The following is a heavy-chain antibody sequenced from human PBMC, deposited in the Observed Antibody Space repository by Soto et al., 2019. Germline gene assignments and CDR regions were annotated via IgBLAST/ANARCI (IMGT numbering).Heavy chain of an antibody. J-gene: IGHJ4*02. CDR3: AKEYSTSFDY. Sequence: WGALGVSCASSGFTFSNYAMNWVRQAPGKGLEWVSAISAGCSNTDYAGSVKGRFTISSDNSKNTLYLQMNSLRAEDTAVYYCAKEYSTSFDYWGQGTLVTVSS. CDR1: GFTFSNYA. V-gene: IGHV3-23*01. D-gene: IGHD6-6*01. CDR2: ISAGCSNT.